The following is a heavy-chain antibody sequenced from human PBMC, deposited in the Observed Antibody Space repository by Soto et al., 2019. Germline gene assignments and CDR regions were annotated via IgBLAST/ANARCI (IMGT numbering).Heavy chain of an antibody. Sequence: QVQLVQSGAEVKKPGSSVKVSCKASGGTFSSYAISWVRQAPGQGLEWMGGIITIFGTANYAQKFQGRVTITADKSTSTAYMELSSLRSEDTAVYYCASKGASYYYDSSGYWSLDYWGQGTLVTVSS. CDR2: IITIFGTA. CDR3: ASKGASYYYDSSGYWSLDY. V-gene: IGHV1-69*06. D-gene: IGHD3-22*01. J-gene: IGHJ4*02. CDR1: GGTFSSYA.